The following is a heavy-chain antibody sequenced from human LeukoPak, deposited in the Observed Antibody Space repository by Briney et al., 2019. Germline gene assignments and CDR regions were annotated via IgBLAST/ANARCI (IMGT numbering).Heavy chain of an antibody. V-gene: IGHV3-23*01. CDR3: ARDWPSAVTTTPGF. J-gene: IGHJ3*01. Sequence: GGSLRLSCAASGFTFRDYVISWVRQAPGKGLEWVSSISPSGDSTYYAGSVRGRFTLSRDNSKNTVCFQMNSLRAEDTAIYYCARDWPSAVTTTPGFWGQGTMVIVSS. CDR1: GFTFRDYV. D-gene: IGHD4-17*01. CDR2: ISPSGDST.